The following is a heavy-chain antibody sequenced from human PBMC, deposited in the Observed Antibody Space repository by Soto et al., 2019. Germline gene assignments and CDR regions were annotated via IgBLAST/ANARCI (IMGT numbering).Heavy chain of an antibody. CDR1: GFTFSSYG. Sequence: QVQLVESGGGVVQPGRSLRLSCAASGFTFSSYGIHWVRQAPGKGLEWVAVISYDGSNKYYADSVKGRFTISRDNSKNTLYLQMNNLRAEDTAVYYCAKDRGFLEWFYYFDYWGQGTLVTVSS. V-gene: IGHV3-30*18. CDR3: AKDRGFLEWFYYFDY. D-gene: IGHD3-3*01. CDR2: ISYDGSNK. J-gene: IGHJ4*02.